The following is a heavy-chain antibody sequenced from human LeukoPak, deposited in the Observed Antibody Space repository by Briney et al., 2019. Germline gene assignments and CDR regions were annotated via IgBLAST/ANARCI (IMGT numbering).Heavy chain of an antibody. J-gene: IGHJ5*02. CDR1: GFTFSIYA. CDR2: ISGNTSYI. D-gene: IGHD1-14*01. Sequence: PGGSLRLSCAASGFTFSIYAMSWVRQAPGKGLEWGSSISGNTSYIYYADSVKGRFTISRDNAENSLYVQMNSLRAEDTAVYYCAREEMGGTTRSGALTWGQGTLVTVSS. V-gene: IGHV3-21*01. CDR3: AREEMGGTTRSGALT.